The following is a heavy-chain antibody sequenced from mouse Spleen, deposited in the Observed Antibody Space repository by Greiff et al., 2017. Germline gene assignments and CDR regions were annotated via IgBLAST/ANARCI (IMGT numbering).Heavy chain of an antibody. V-gene: IGHV5-4*01. D-gene: IGHD1-1*01. CDR2: ISDGGSYT. J-gene: IGHJ2*01. CDR1: GFTFSSYA. Sequence: EVQLVESGGGLVKPGGSLKLSCAASGFTFSSYAMSWVRQTPEKRLEWVATISDGGSYTYYPDNVKGRFTISRDNAKNNLYLQMSHLKSEDTAMYYCARDGVLRSYFDYWGQGTTLTVSS. CDR3: ARDGVLRSYFDY.